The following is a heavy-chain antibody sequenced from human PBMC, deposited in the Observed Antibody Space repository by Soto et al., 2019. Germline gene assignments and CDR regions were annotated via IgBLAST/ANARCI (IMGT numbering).Heavy chain of an antibody. D-gene: IGHD3-3*02. CDR3: ARGSIFGRLFDY. CDR1: GGSFSGYY. V-gene: IGHV4-34*01. Sequence: SETLSLTCAVYGGSFSGYYWSWIRQPPGKGLDWIGEINHSGSTNYNPSLKSRVTISVDTSKNQFSLKLSSVTAADTAVYYCARGSIFGRLFDYWGQGTLVTVSS. J-gene: IGHJ4*02. CDR2: INHSGST.